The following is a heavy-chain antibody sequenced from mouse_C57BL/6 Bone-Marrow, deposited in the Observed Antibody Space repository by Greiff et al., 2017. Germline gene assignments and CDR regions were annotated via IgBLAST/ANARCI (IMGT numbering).Heavy chain of an antibody. Sequence: VHLVESGGGLVQPGESLKLSCESNEYEFPSHDMSWVRKTPEKRLEFVAAINSDGGRTYYPDTMERRFIISRDNTKKTLYLQMSSLRSEDTALYYCARHASTMITTGYWGQGTTLTVSS. CDR3: ARHASTMITTGY. CDR2: INSDGGRT. CDR1: EYEFPSHD. J-gene: IGHJ2*01. V-gene: IGHV5-2*01. D-gene: IGHD2-4*01.